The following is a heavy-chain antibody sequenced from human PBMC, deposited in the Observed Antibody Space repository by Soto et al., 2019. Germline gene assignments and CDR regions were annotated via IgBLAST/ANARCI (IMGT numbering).Heavy chain of an antibody. CDR1: GYKFSSYW. J-gene: IGHJ6*02. Sequence: PGESLKISCKGFGYKFSSYWIAWVRQMPGKGLEWMGIIYPGDSDTRFSPSFEGQVTISADKSISTAYLQWSSLKASDTAMYYCARGPPYSGSSLVPGDYFYVMDAWGQGTTVTAP. CDR2: IYPGDSDT. V-gene: IGHV5-51*01. D-gene: IGHD3-10*01. CDR3: ARGPPYSGSSLVPGDYFYVMDA.